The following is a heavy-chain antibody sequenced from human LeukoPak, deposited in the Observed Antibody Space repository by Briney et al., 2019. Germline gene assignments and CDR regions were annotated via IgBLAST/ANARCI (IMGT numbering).Heavy chain of an antibody. D-gene: IGHD3-9*01. CDR1: GYTFTSYY. Sequence: ASVKVSCKASGYTFTSYYMHWVRQAPGQGLEWMGGIIPIFGTANYAQKFQGRVTITADESTSTAYMELSSLRSKDTAVYYCARNGDPFYDILTGYFSYWGQGTLVTVSS. J-gene: IGHJ4*02. CDR3: ARNGDPFYDILTGYFSY. V-gene: IGHV1-69*13. CDR2: IIPIFGTA.